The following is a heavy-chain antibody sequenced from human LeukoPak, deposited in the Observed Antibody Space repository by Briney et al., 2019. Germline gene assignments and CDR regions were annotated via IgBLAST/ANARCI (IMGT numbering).Heavy chain of an antibody. CDR1: GGTFSSYA. D-gene: IGHD3-22*01. CDR2: IIPIFGTA. V-gene: IGHV1-69*13. J-gene: IGHJ4*02. CDR3: ARGNYYDSSGYFARGYFDY. Sequence: SVKVSCKASGGTFSSYAISWVRQAPGQGLEWMGGIIPIFGTANYAQKFQGRVTITADESTSTAYMELSSLRSEDTAVYYCARGNYYDSSGYFARGYFDYWGQGTLVTVSS.